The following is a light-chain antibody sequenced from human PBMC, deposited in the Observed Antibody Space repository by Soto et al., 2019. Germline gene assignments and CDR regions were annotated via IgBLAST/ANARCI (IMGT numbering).Light chain of an antibody. CDR2: GAS. Sequence: EIVMTQSPATLSVSPGERATLSCRASQSVSSNLAWYQQKPGQAPRLLIYGASNRATGIPDRFSGSGSGTDFTLTISRLETEDFAVYYCQQYNTSPRTFGQGTKVDIK. V-gene: IGKV3D-15*01. J-gene: IGKJ1*01. CDR1: QSVSSN. CDR3: QQYNTSPRT.